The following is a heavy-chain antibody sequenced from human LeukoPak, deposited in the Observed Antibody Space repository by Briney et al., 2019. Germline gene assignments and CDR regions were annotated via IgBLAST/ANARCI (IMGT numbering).Heavy chain of an antibody. J-gene: IGHJ4*02. CDR1: GDSLTSGVYY. CDR2: IYTDGST. V-gene: IGHV4-61*02. D-gene: IGHD1-1*01. CDR3: ARHRATEYYFDY. Sequence: SETLSLTCGVSGDSLTSGVYYWTWIRQPAGSGLEWIGRIYTDGSTTYNASLQSRVTISMDTSKNQFSLKLSSVTAADTAVYYCARHRATEYYFDYWGQGTLVTVSS.